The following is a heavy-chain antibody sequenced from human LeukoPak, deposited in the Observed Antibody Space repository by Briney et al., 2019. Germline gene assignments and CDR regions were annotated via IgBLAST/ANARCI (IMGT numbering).Heavy chain of an antibody. CDR1: GFAFSSYW. J-gene: IGHJ3*02. Sequence: GGSLRLSCAASGFAFSSYWMHWVRHAPGKGLVWVSRINSDGSSTSYADSVKGRFTISRDNAKNALYLQMNSLRAEDTAVYYCAQLYGDDYAFDIWGQGTMVTVSS. CDR2: INSDGSST. CDR3: AQLYGDDYAFDI. D-gene: IGHD4-17*01. V-gene: IGHV3-74*01.